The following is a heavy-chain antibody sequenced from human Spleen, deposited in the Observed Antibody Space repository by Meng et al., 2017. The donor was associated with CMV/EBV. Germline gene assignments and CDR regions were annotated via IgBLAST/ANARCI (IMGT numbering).Heavy chain of an antibody. CDR2: IWYDGSHE. CDR1: GFSFSRYD. D-gene: IGHD2-21*01. Sequence: GFSFSRYDMRWVRQAPGKGLEWVAVIWYDGSHEPCADSVEGRFTISRDSSNNTMCLHMNSLTAEDTAVYYCARAAYCGDICYFHFDYWGQGTLVTVSS. CDR3: ARAAYCGDICYFHFDY. J-gene: IGHJ4*02. V-gene: IGHV3-33*01.